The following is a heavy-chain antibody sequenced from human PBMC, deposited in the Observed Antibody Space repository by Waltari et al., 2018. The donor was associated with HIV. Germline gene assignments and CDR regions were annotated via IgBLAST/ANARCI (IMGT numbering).Heavy chain of an antibody. CDR1: S. J-gene: IGHJ3*02. CDR2: ISSSSSTI. V-gene: IGHV3-48*04. CDR3: ARGSMDSSGRGDAFDI. D-gene: IGHD3-22*01. Sequence: SMNWVRQAPGKGLEWVSYISSSSSTIYYADSVKGRFTISRDNAKNSLYLQMNSLRAEDTAVYYCARGSMDSSGRGDAFDIWGQGTMVTVSS.